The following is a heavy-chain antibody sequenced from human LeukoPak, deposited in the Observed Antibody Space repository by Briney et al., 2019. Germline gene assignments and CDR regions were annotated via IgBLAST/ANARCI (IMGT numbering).Heavy chain of an antibody. J-gene: IGHJ5*02. Sequence: SETLSLTCVVYGGSFSGYYWSWIRQPPGKGLEWIGEINHSGSTNYNPSLKSRVTISVDTSKNQFSLKLSSVTAADTAVYYCARDRLQLQSWGQGTLVTVSS. CDR1: GGSFSGYY. D-gene: IGHD1-1*01. V-gene: IGHV4-34*01. CDR2: INHSGST. CDR3: ARDRLQLQS.